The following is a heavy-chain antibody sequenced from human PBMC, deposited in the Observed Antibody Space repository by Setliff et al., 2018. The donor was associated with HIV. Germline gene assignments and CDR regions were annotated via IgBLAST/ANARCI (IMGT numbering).Heavy chain of an antibody. CDR2: ISSSGTTI. CDR1: GFTFSNYR. J-gene: IGHJ4*02. CDR3: AKNALGGVVVGD. D-gene: IGHD3-16*02. Sequence: GSLRLSCAASGFTFSNYRMNWVRQAPGEGLEWLSYISSSGTTIRYADSVKGRFTISRDNSKNSLYLQMNSLRAEDTAVYYCAKNALGGVVVGDWGQGTLVTVSS. V-gene: IGHV3-48*01.